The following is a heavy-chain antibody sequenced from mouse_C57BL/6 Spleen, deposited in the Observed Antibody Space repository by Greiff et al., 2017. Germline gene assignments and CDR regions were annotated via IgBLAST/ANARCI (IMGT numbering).Heavy chain of an antibody. D-gene: IGHD1-1*01. CDR3: ARLLYYGSTYYDDMDY. CDR1: GFTFSDYG. V-gene: IGHV5-17*01. Sequence: EVHLVESGGGLVKPGGSLKLSCAASGFTFSDYGMHWVRQAPEKGLEWVAYISSGSSTIYYADTVKGRFTISRDNANNTLFLQMTSLRSEDTAMYYCARLLYYGSTYYDDMDYWGQGTSVTVSS. J-gene: IGHJ4*01. CDR2: ISSGSSTI.